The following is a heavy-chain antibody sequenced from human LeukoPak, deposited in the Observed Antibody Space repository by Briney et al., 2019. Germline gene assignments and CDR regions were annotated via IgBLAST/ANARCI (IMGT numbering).Heavy chain of an antibody. CDR1: GGSFSGYY. CDR3: ARGRGSSWYGRNWFDP. D-gene: IGHD6-13*01. J-gene: IGHJ5*02. Sequence: PSETLSLTCAVYGGSFSGYYWSWIRQPPGKGLEWIGEINHSGSTNYNPSLKSRVTISVDTSKNQFSLKLSSVPAADTAVYYCARGRGSSWYGRNWFDPWGQGTLVTVSS. CDR2: INHSGST. V-gene: IGHV4-34*01.